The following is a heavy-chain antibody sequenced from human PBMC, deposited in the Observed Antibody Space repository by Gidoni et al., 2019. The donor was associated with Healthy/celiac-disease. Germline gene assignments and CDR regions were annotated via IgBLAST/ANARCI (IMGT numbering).Heavy chain of an antibody. CDR1: GCSISSSSYY. Sequence: QLQLQESGSGLVKPSETLSLTCTVSGCSISSSSYYWGWIRPPPGKGLEWIGRIYYCGSTYYNPSLKSRVTISVDTSKNQFSLKLSSVTAADTAVYYCARLGPATVTPYFDYWGQGTLVTVSS. D-gene: IGHD4-17*01. CDR2: IYYCGST. J-gene: IGHJ4*02. CDR3: ARLGPATVTPYFDY. V-gene: IGHV4-39*01.